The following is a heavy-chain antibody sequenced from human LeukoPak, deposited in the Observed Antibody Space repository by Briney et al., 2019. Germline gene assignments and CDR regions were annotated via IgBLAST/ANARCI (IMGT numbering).Heavy chain of an antibody. V-gene: IGHV1-2*02. CDR3: ARDQYSSSWYGVGNWFDP. J-gene: IGHJ5*02. CDR1: GYTFTGYY. Sequence: ASVKVSCKASGYTFTGYYMHWVRQAPGQGLEWMGWINPNSGGTNYAQKFQGRVTMTRDTSISTAYMELSRLRSDDTAVYYCARDQYSSSWYGVGNWFDPWGQGTLVTVSS. CDR2: INPNSGGT. D-gene: IGHD6-13*01.